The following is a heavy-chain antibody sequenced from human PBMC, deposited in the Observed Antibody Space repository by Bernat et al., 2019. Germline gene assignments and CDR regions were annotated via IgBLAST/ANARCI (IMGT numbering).Heavy chain of an antibody. CDR1: GGSISSSSSY. V-gene: IGHV4-61*01. CDR2: IDDTGST. Sequence: QLQLQESGPGLVKPSETLSLTCTVSGGSISSSSSYWNWIRQPPGKGLEWIGYIDDTGSTNYNPSLKSRVTISLETSKNQFSLKLTSVTAADTALYYCARGGPYNDFWSGYEGRYYHYAMDVWGQGTTVTVSS. J-gene: IGHJ6*02. D-gene: IGHD3-3*01. CDR3: ARGGPYNDFWSGYEGRYYHYAMDV.